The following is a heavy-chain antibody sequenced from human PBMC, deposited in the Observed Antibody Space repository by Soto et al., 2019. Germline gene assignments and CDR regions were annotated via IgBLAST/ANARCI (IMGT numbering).Heavy chain of an antibody. J-gene: IGHJ4*02. D-gene: IGHD3-16*01. V-gene: IGHV3-23*01. CDR3: VKDVTWLDVYYDL. CDR2: VSASGSSR. CDR1: GIEFSNYA. Sequence: EVQLLESGGGLVQPGGSLRLSCVGSGIEFSNYAMSWVRQAPGKGLEWVSIVSASGSSRYHADSVKGRFTISRDNSKNTLYLQMTILRAEDTAVYYCVKDVTWLDVYYDLWGQGTPVTVSS.